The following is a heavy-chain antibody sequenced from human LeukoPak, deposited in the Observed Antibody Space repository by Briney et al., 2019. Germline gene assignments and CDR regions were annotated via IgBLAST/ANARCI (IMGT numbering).Heavy chain of an antibody. Sequence: ASVKVSCKASGGTFSSYAISWVRQAPGQGLEWMGWISAYNGNTNYAQKLQGRVTMTTDTSTSTAYMELRSLRSDDTAVYYCAREDAPEVPGNYWGQGTLVTVSS. CDR3: AREDAPEVPGNY. CDR1: GGTFSSYA. D-gene: IGHD1-26*01. CDR2: ISAYNGNT. V-gene: IGHV1-18*01. J-gene: IGHJ4*02.